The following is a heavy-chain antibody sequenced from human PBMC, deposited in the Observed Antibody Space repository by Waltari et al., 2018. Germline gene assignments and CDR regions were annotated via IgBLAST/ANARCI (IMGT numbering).Heavy chain of an antibody. CDR3: AKVEGGIVTRYYALDI. V-gene: IGHV3-23*04. Sequence: EVQLVESGGGLVQPGGSLRLSCAASGFTFGNSALSWVRQAPGKGLEWISGISGSSSSTYYADSVKGRFTISRDNSKNTLYLQMNSLRVEDTAVYFCAKVEGGIVTRYYALDIWGQGTMVTVSS. D-gene: IGHD3-16*02. CDR2: ISGSSSST. J-gene: IGHJ3*02. CDR1: GFTFGNSA.